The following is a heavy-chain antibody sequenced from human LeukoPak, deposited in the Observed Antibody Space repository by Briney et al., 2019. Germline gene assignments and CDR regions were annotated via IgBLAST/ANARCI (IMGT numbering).Heavy chain of an antibody. V-gene: IGHV3-23*01. CDR2: ISGGDSDT. J-gene: IGHJ4*02. CDR1: AFTFSTYA. D-gene: IGHD6-13*01. CDR3: AKATTISAAGSHFVY. Sequence: GGSLRLSCAASAFTFSTYAMTWVRQAPGKGLEWVSSISGGDSDTYYADSVKGRFTISRDNSKNTLYLQMNSLRAEDTAVFYCAKATTISAAGSHFVYWGQGTLVTVSS.